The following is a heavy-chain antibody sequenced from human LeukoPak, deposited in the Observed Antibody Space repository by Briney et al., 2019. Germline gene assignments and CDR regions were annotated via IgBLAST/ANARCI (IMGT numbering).Heavy chain of an antibody. Sequence: SETLSLTCTVSGGSISSRSYYWGWIRQSPGKGLEWIGTIYYSGTTYYNPSLKSRVTISGATSKNHFSLNLSSVTAAEWTMYYCARHKIWDGYGGLFDYWGQGTLVTVSS. D-gene: IGHD4-23*01. CDR3: ARHKIWDGYGGLFDY. CDR2: IYYSGTT. CDR1: GGSISSRSYY. V-gene: IGHV4-39*01. J-gene: IGHJ4*02.